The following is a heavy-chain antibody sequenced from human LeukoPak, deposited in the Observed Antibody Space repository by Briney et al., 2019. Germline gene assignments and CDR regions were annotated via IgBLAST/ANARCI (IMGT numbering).Heavy chain of an antibody. Sequence: ASVKVSCKASGYTFTGYYMHWVRQAPGQGLEWMGWINPDSGGTNYGQKFQGRVTMTRDTSISTAYMELSRLRSDDTAVYYCARESAGPNCSSTSCYFRRVNWGQGTLVTVSS. CDR2: INPDSGGT. J-gene: IGHJ4*02. V-gene: IGHV1-2*02. D-gene: IGHD2-2*01. CDR3: ARESAGPNCSSTSCYFRRVN. CDR1: GYTFTGYY.